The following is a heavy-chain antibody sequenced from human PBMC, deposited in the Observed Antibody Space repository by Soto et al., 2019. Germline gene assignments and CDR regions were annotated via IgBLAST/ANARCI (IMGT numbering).Heavy chain of an antibody. CDR2: IYYSGST. J-gene: IGHJ6*02. V-gene: IGHV4-39*01. CDR3: ARHVDLDYAYYYYGMDV. CDR1: GGSISSSSYY. Sequence: SETLSLTCTVSGGSISSSSYYWGRIRQPPGKGLEWIGSIYYSGSTYYNPSLKSRVTISVDTSKNQFSLKLSSVTAADTAVYYFARHVDLDYAYYYYGMDVWGQGTTVTVSS. D-gene: IGHD4-17*01.